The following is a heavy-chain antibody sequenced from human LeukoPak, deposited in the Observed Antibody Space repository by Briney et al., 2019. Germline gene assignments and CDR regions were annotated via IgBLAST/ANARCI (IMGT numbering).Heavy chain of an antibody. CDR1: GFTFSSYR. CDR2: IKQDGSEK. D-gene: IGHD3-10*02. Sequence: GGSLRLSCAASGFTFSSYRMSWVRQAPGKGLEWVANIKQDGSEKYYVDSVKGRFTISRDNAKNSLYLQMNSLRAEDTAVYYCAELGITMIGGVWGKGTTVAISS. V-gene: IGHV3-7*01. J-gene: IGHJ6*04. CDR3: AELGITMIGGV.